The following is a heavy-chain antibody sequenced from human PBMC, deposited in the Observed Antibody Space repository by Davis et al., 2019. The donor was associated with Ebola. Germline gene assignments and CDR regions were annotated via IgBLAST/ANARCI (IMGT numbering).Heavy chain of an antibody. CDR2: IYYSANT. CDR1: SGLVSGYY. J-gene: IGHJ3*02. D-gene: IGHD3-22*01. V-gene: IGHV4-59*02. Sequence: MPSEPLSLTCTVPSGLVSGYYWTWIRQPPGKGLEWIGYIYYSANTKYNPSLKSRVTISADMSKSQFSLKLTSVTAADTAVYYCARETPTYYYDDSGTTGALDIWGQGLMVAVSS. CDR3: ARETPTYYYDDSGTTGALDI.